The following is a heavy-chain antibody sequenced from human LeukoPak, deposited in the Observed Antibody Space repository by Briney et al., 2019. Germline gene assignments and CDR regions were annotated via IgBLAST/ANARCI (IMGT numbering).Heavy chain of an antibody. J-gene: IGHJ1*01. CDR1: GFTFSSYG. V-gene: IGHV3-23*01. D-gene: IGHD6-19*01. CDR2: ISGSGDST. CDR3: TRNSGWYGLS. Sequence: GGSLRLSCAASGFTFSSYGMNWVRQAPGKGLEWVSSISGSGDSTDYADSVKGRFTISRDNSNNTLFLHLNSLRGEDTAVYYCTRNSGWYGLSWGQGTLVTVSS.